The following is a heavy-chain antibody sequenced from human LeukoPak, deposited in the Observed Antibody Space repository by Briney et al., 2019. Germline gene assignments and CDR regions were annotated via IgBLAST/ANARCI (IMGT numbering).Heavy chain of an antibody. D-gene: IGHD2-15*01. J-gene: IGHJ4*02. Sequence: SGGSLRLSCVTSGFTFSNYDMNWVRQAPGKGLEWVSYISNSGSSKYYVDSAKGRFTISRDNAKNSLYLQMNSLRAEDTAVYYCASLTVTGGSLSDYWGQGTLVTVSS. CDR1: GFTFSNYD. V-gene: IGHV3-48*03. CDR2: ISNSGSSK. CDR3: ASLTVTGGSLSDY.